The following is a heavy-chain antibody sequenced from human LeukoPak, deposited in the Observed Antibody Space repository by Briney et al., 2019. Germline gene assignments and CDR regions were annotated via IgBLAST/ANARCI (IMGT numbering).Heavy chain of an antibody. Sequence: GGSLRLSCAASGFSVSSNYMSWVRQAPGKGLEWVSVIFSGGRTEYAEYADSVKGRFTISRDKSKNTLYLQTNSLRAEDTAVYYCARSRDSSGWYPFQHWGQGTLVTVSS. CDR2: IFSGGRTEYA. D-gene: IGHD6-19*01. CDR1: GFSVSSNY. V-gene: IGHV3-53*01. J-gene: IGHJ1*01. CDR3: ARSRDSSGWYPFQH.